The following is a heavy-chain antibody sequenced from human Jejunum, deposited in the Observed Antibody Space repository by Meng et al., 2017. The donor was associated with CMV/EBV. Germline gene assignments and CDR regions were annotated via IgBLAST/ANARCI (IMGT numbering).Heavy chain of an antibody. CDR1: YC. D-gene: IGHD3-3*02. CDR3: ARFDIFGADTSPPYNHGLDV. Sequence: YCVRWVRQAPGQGLEWMGWINTYSGDTKHAQKLQGRVTMTSDTSATAAYMELRSLTSGDTAVYYCARFDIFGADTSPPYNHGLDVWGQGTTVTVSS. J-gene: IGHJ6*02. V-gene: IGHV1-18*01. CDR2: INTYSGDT.